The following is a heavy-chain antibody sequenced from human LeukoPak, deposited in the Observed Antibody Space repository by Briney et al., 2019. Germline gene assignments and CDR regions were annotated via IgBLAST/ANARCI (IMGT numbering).Heavy chain of an antibody. V-gene: IGHV4-30-4*02. Sequence: PSETLSLTCTVSGGSISSGDYYWSWIRQPPGKGLEWIGYIYYSGSTYYNPSLKNRVTISVDTSKTQFSLKLSSVTAADTAVYYCARVGGTNYYYYGMDVWGQGTTVTVSS. CDR3: ARVGGTNYYYYGMDV. CDR2: IYYSGST. CDR1: GGSISSGDYY. D-gene: IGHD1-1*01. J-gene: IGHJ6*02.